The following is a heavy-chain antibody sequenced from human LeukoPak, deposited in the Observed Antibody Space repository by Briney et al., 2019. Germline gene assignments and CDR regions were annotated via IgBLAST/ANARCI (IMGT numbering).Heavy chain of an antibody. CDR3: ARDADDTPFNDAFDI. Sequence: PSQTLSLTCTVSGGSISSGGYYWSWIRQHPGKGLEWIGYIYYSGSTYYNPSLKSRVTISVDTSKNQFSLKLSSVTAADTAVYYWARDADDTPFNDAFDIWGQGTMVTVSS. V-gene: IGHV4-31*03. J-gene: IGHJ3*02. CDR2: IYYSGST. CDR1: GGSISSGGYY. D-gene: IGHD3-22*01.